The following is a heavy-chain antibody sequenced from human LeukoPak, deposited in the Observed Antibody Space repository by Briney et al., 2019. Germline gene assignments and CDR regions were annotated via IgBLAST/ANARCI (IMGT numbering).Heavy chain of an antibody. J-gene: IGHJ6*04. Sequence: GGSLRLSCAASGLTFSTYWMTWVRQAPGKGLEWVVNIKQDGSEKNYVDSVKGRFTISRDNAKNSLYLQMNSLRVEDTAVCYCAGGIAMVRGGDVWGKGTTVTVSS. CDR1: GLTFSTYW. CDR3: AGGIAMVRGGDV. V-gene: IGHV3-7*01. D-gene: IGHD3-10*01. CDR2: IKQDGSEK.